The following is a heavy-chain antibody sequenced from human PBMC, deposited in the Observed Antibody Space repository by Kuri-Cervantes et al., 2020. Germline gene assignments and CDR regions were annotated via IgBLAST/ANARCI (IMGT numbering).Heavy chain of an antibody. CDR3: TTLYRVDP. V-gene: IGHV3-15*01. Sequence: GGSLRLSCAASGFTFSNAWMNWVRQAPGKGLEWVGRFKSKADGETTDYAAPVKGGFTTSRDDSKNTLYLQMNGLKTEDTAVYYCTTLYRVDPWGQGTLVTVSS. CDR2: FKSKADGETT. CDR1: GFTFSNAW. J-gene: IGHJ5*02. D-gene: IGHD1-26*01.